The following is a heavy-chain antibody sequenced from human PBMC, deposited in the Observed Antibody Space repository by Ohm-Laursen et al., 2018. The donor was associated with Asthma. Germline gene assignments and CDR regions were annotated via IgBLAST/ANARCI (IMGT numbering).Heavy chain of an antibody. CDR1: GFTFSDYY. J-gene: IGHJ4*02. D-gene: IGHD5-12*01. CDR3: ARDTSGYEFDY. CDR2: ISSSGSTI. V-gene: IGHV3-11*01. Sequence: LSLTCAASGFTFSDYYMSWIRQAPGKGLEWVSYISSSGSTIYYADSVKGRFTISRDNAKNSLYLQMNSLRAEDTAVYYCARDTSGYEFDYWGQGTLVTVSS.